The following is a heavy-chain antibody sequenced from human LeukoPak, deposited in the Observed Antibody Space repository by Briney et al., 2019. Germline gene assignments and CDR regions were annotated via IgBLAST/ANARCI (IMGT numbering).Heavy chain of an antibody. CDR1: GFTFSSYS. D-gene: IGHD2-8*02. CDR3: AREYCYFDY. CDR2: ISSSSSTI. J-gene: IGHJ4*02. Sequence: GGSLRLSCAASGFTFSSYSMNWVRQAPGKGLEWVSYISSSSSTIYYADSVKGRFTISRDNAKNSLYLQMNSLRAEDTAVYYCAREYCYFDYWGQGTLVTVSS. V-gene: IGHV3-48*04.